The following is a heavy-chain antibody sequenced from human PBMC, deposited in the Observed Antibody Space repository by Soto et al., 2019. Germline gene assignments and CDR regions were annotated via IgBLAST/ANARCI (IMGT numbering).Heavy chain of an antibody. V-gene: IGHV1-2*02. CDR2: INPSSGGT. Sequence: QVHLVQSGAEVKRPGASVKVSCKTSGYTFTNYYMHWVRQAPGQGLECMGWINPSSGGTMFAQKFQGRVTMTRDTSIRTAYLELTRLSSDDTAVYYCARGSNWNSSWYDPWGQGTLVTVSS. D-gene: IGHD1-1*01. J-gene: IGHJ5*02. CDR1: GYTFTNYY. CDR3: ARGSNWNSSWYDP.